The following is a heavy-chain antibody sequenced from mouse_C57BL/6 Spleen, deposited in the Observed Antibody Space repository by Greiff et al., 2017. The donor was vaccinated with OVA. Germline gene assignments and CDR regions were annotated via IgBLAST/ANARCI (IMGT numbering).Heavy chain of an antibody. CDR2: IRSKSNNYAT. Sequence: EVKLMESGGGLVQPKGSLKLSCAASGFSFNTYAMNWVRQAPGKGLEWVARIRSKSNNYATYYADSVKDRFTISRDDSESMLYLQMNNLKTEDTAMYYCVRMGIYYGYDEAWFAYWGQGTLVTVSA. D-gene: IGHD2-2*01. J-gene: IGHJ3*01. CDR1: GFSFNTYA. CDR3: VRMGIYYGYDEAWFAY. V-gene: IGHV10-1*01.